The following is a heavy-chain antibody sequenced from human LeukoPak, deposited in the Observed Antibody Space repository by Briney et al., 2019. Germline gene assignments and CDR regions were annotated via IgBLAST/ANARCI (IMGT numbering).Heavy chain of an antibody. V-gene: IGHV1-18*04. D-gene: IGHD3-16*02. CDR2: ISPYTGDT. CDR1: GYTFSSHG. Sequence: ASVKVSCKASGYTFSSHGISWVRQAPGQGLEWMGSISPYTGDTKYAERLQDRVIMTTDTSTRTAYMELRSLTSDDTAVFYCATDQYDSVWGSYRPYFDFWGQGTLVTVSS. J-gene: IGHJ4*02. CDR3: ATDQYDSVWGSYRPYFDF.